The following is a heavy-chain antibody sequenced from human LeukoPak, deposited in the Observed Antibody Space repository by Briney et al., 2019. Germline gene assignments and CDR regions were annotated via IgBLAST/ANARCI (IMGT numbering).Heavy chain of an antibody. J-gene: IGHJ5*02. D-gene: IGHD2-15*01. V-gene: IGHV4-30-2*01. CDR1: GGSISSGGYS. CDR3: ARSVVVAADTWFDP. Sequence: SETLSLTCAASGGSISSGGYSWSWIRQPPGKGLEWIGYIYHSGSTYYNPSLKSRVTISVDRSKNQFSLKLSSVTAADTAVYYCARSVVVAADTWFDPWGQGTLVTVSS. CDR2: IYHSGST.